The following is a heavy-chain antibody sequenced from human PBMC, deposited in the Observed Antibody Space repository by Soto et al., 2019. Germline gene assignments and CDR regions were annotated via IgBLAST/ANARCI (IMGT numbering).Heavy chain of an antibody. D-gene: IGHD6-6*01. CDR1: GGSISSGGYY. CDR2: IYYSGST. CDR3: ARSTGSSSPYDY. J-gene: IGHJ4*02. Sequence: SETLSLTCTVSGGSISSGGYYWSWIRQHPGKGLEWIGYIYYSGSTYYNPSLKSRVTISVDTSKNQFSLKLSSVTAADTAVYYCARSTGSSSPYDYWGQGTRVTVSS. V-gene: IGHV4-31*03.